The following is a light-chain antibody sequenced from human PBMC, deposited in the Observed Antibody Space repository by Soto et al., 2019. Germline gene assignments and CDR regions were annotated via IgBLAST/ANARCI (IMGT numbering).Light chain of an antibody. CDR2: GAS. V-gene: IGKV3-20*01. CDR1: QSVSSSY. Sequence: ENVLNLCHGTLSLSPGERATLSCRSSQSVSSSYLAWYQQKPGQAPRLLIYGASSRATGIPDRFSGSGSGTDFTLTISRLEPEDFAVYYCQQYCSATPITFGQGTRLEIK. CDR3: QQYCSATPIT. J-gene: IGKJ5*01.